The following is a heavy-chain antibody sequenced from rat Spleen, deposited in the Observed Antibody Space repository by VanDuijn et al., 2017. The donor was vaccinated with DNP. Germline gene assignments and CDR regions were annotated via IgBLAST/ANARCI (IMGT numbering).Heavy chain of an antibody. CDR2: IIFDGSPT. J-gene: IGHJ2*01. CDR3: VILDTIAAIGDC. D-gene: IGHD1-2*01. Sequence: EVQLVESGGGLVQPGRSLKLSCAASGFTFSDYNMAWVRQAPKKGLEWVTTIIFDGSPTYYRDSVKGRFTISRDNAKSTLYLQMDSLRSEDTATYYCVILDTIAAIGDCWGQGVMVTVSS. CDR1: GFTFSDYN. V-gene: IGHV5-7*01.